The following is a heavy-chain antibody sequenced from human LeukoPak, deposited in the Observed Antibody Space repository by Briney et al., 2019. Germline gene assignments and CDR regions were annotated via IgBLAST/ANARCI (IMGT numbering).Heavy chain of an antibody. CDR1: GFTFSSYA. CDR3: AKVREPYGSGSYYTQYYFDY. CDR2: ISGSGGST. Sequence: TGGSLRLSCAASGFTFSSYAMSWVRQAPGKGLEWVSAISGSGGSTYYADSVKGRFTISRDNSKNTLYLQMNSLRAEDTAVYCCAKVREPYGSGSYYTQYYFDYWGQGTLVTVSS. D-gene: IGHD3-10*01. J-gene: IGHJ4*02. V-gene: IGHV3-23*01.